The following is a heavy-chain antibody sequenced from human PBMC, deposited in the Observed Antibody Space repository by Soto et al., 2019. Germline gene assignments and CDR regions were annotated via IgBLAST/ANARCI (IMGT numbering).Heavy chain of an antibody. Sequence: GGSLRLSCAASGFTVSSNYMSWVRQAPGKGLEWVSVIYSGGSTYYADSVKGRFTISRDNSKNTLYLQMNSLRAEDTAVYYCARDFLVPAARDGMDVCAQGTTVTVSS. J-gene: IGHJ6*02. CDR1: GFTVSSNY. V-gene: IGHV3-53*01. CDR3: ARDFLVPAARDGMDV. CDR2: IYSGGST. D-gene: IGHD2-2*01.